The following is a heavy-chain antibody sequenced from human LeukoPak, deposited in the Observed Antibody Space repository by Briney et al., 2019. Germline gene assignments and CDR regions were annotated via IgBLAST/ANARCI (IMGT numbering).Heavy chain of an antibody. Sequence: SETLSLTCTVSGGSISSGGYCWSWIRQHPGQGLEWIGYIYYSGSTYYNPSLKSRVTISVDTSKNQFSLKLSSVTAADTAVYYCARAPGYYGSGSYYIGWFDPWGQGTLVTVSS. CDR3: ARAPGYYGSGSYYIGWFDP. CDR1: GGSISSGGYC. V-gene: IGHV4-31*03. CDR2: IYYSGST. D-gene: IGHD3-10*01. J-gene: IGHJ5*02.